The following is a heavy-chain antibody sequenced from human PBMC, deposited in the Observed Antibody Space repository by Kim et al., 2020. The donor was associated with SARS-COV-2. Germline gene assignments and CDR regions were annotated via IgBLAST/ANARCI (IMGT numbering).Heavy chain of an antibody. J-gene: IGHJ4*02. CDR3: TRDRVPGGADY. D-gene: IGHD3-10*01. CDR1: GFKFERFA. Sequence: GGSLRLSCEMSGFKFERFAVHWVRQPPGKGLEWVSGLRLDRDRIGYADSVKGRFTVSRDKAKDTLYLQMDSLRIEDTAFYYCTRDRVPGGADYWGQGTLVTVSS. V-gene: IGHV3-9*01. CDR2: LRLDRDRI.